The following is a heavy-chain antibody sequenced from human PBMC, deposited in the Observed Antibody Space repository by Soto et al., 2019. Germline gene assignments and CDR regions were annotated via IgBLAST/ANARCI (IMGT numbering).Heavy chain of an antibody. Sequence: GGSLRISCAASGFTFSSYAMHWVRQSPGKGLEWVAVISYDGSNKYYADSVKGRFTISRDNSKNTLYLQMNSLRAEDTAVYYCARGPRTAATGYWGQGTLVTVSS. CDR1: GFTFSSYA. CDR3: ARGPRTAATGY. J-gene: IGHJ4*02. D-gene: IGHD6-13*01. V-gene: IGHV3-30-3*01. CDR2: ISYDGSNK.